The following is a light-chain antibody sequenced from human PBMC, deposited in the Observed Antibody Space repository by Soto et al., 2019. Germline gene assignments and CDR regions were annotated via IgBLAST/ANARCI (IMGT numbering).Light chain of an antibody. Sequence: EIMLTQSPGTLSLSPGERATLSCRASQSVYSSYLAWYQQRPGQAPRLLFYDASIRATGIPDRFSGSGSGTDSSLTISRLEPEDFAVYYCHQYGSSPWTFGQGTKVEIK. J-gene: IGKJ1*01. V-gene: IGKV3-20*01. CDR3: HQYGSSPWT. CDR1: QSVYSSY. CDR2: DAS.